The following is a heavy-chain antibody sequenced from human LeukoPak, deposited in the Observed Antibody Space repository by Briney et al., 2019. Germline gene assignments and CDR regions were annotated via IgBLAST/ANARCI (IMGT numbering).Heavy chain of an antibody. CDR3: ARSSYRSSGWPYDALDV. CDR1: GYTFTSYG. Sequence: ASVKVSCKASGYTFTSYGISWVRQAPEQGLEWMGWISAYNGYTNYAQKLQGRVTMTTDTSTSTAYMELRSLRSDDTAVYYCARSSYRSSGWPYDALDVWGQGTMVTVSS. V-gene: IGHV1-18*01. D-gene: IGHD6-19*01. CDR2: ISAYNGYT. J-gene: IGHJ3*01.